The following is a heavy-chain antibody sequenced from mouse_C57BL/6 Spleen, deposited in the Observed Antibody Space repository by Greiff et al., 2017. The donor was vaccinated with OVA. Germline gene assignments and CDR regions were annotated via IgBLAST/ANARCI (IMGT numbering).Heavy chain of an antibody. Sequence: EVMLVESGGGLVKPGGSLKLSCAASGFTFSDYGMHWVRQAPEKGLEWVAYISSGSSTIYYADTVKGRFTISRDNAKNTLFLQRTSLRSEDTAMYYCARRSSSYAMDYWGQGTSVTVSS. V-gene: IGHV5-17*01. CDR2: ISSGSSTI. CDR3: ARRSSSYAMDY. J-gene: IGHJ4*01. D-gene: IGHD1-1*01. CDR1: GFTFSDYG.